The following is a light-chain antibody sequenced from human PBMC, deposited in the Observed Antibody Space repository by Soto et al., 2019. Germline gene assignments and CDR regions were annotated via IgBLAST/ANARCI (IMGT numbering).Light chain of an antibody. CDR2: EVS. CDR1: SSDGGAYNY. V-gene: IGLV2-14*01. J-gene: IGLJ1*01. CDR3: SSYTSSSTLDV. Sequence: QSALTQPASVSGSPGQSITISCTGTSSDGGAYNYVSWYQHHPGKAPKLMMYEVSNRPSGVSNRFSGSKSGNTASLTISGLQAEDEADYYCSSYTSSSTLDVFGTGTKLTVL.